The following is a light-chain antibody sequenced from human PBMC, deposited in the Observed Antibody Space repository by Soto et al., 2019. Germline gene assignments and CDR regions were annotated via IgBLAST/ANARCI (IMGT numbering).Light chain of an antibody. V-gene: IGLV2-14*01. Sequence: QSALTQPASVSGSPGQSITISCTGTRSDVGGYLYVSWYQQHPGKAPKLLIYEVSTRPSGVSNRFSGSKSGNTASLTISGLRAEDEADYNCSSYTSSNTLVFGGGTKLTVL. CDR3: SSYTSSNTLV. CDR2: EVS. J-gene: IGLJ3*02. CDR1: RSDVGGYLY.